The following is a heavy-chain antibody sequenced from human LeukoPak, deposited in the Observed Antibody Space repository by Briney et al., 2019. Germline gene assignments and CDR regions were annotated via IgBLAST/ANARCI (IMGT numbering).Heavy chain of an antibody. CDR2: ISSSSSYI. CDR1: GFTFSSYS. J-gene: IGHJ4*02. D-gene: IGHD3-10*01. V-gene: IGHV3-21*01. Sequence: GGSLRLSCAASGFTFSSYSMNWVRQAPGKGLEWVSSISSSSSYIYYADSVKGRFTISRDNAKNSLYLQMNSLRAEDTAVYYCARSAYGSGSYSQRGYYFDYWGQGTLVTVSS. CDR3: ARSAYGSGSYSQRGYYFDY.